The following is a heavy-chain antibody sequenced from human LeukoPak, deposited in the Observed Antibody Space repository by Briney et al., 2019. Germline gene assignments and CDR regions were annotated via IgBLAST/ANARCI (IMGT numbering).Heavy chain of an antibody. Sequence: GGSLRLSCAASGFAFSSSWMHWVRQVPGKGLVWVSRISSDGITTNYADSVKGRFTISRDNAKNTVYLQMNSLRAEDTAVYYCARMEVAWGQGTIVTVSS. D-gene: IGHD3-3*01. CDR3: ARMEVA. V-gene: IGHV3-74*01. CDR2: ISSDGITT. J-gene: IGHJ3*01. CDR1: GFAFSSSW.